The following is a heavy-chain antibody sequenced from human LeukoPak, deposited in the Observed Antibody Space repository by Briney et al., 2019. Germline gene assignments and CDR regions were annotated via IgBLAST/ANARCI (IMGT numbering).Heavy chain of an antibody. CDR1: GITLSNYG. CDR3: AKRGVVIRVILVGFHKEAYYFDS. CDR2: IGDSGGRT. V-gene: IGHV3-23*01. Sequence: GGSLRLSCAVSGITLSNYGMSWVRQAPGKGLEWVAGIGDSGGRTNYADSVKGRFTISRDNPKNTLYLQMNSLRAEDTAVYFCAKRGVVIRVILVGFHKEAYYFDSWGQGALVTVSS. D-gene: IGHD3-22*01. J-gene: IGHJ4*02.